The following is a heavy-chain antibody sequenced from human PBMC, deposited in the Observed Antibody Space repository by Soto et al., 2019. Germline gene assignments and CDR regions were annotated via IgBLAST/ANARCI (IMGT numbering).Heavy chain of an antibody. Sequence: EVQLVESGGGLVQPGGSLRLSCAASGFTFSSYSMNWVRQAPGKGLEWVSYISSSSSTIYYADSVKGRFTSSRDNAKNSLYLQMNSLRAEDTAVYYCARARDYTRLYFDYWGQGTLVTVSS. D-gene: IGHD4-4*01. CDR1: GFTFSSYS. V-gene: IGHV3-48*01. CDR3: ARARDYTRLYFDY. CDR2: ISSSSSTI. J-gene: IGHJ4*02.